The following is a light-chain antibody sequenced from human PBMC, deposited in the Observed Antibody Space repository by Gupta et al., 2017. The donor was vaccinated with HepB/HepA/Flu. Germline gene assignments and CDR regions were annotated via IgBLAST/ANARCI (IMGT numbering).Light chain of an antibody. V-gene: IGLV2-14*01. Sequence: QSALTQPASVSGSPGQSITISCTGTSSDVGGYKYVSWYQQHPGKAPKLMIYDVSNRPSGVSNRFSGSKSGNTASLTISGLQAEDEADYYCCSYTSSSTWVFGGGTKRTVL. CDR1: SSDVGGYKY. CDR2: DVS. J-gene: IGLJ3*02. CDR3: CSYTSSSTWV.